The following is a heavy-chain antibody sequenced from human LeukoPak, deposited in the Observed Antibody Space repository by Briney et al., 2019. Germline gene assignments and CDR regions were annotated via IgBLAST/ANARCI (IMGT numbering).Heavy chain of an antibody. CDR3: ASTPIVVVVGGTFQH. CDR2: IYYSGST. D-gene: IGHD2-15*01. CDR1: GGSISSSSYY. V-gene: IGHV4-39*07. Sequence: PSETLSLTCTVSGGSISSSSYYWGWIRQPPGKGLEWIGSIYYSGSTYYNPSLKSRVTISVDTSKNQFSLKLSSVTAADTAVYYCASTPIVVVVGGTFQHWGQGTLVTVSS. J-gene: IGHJ1*01.